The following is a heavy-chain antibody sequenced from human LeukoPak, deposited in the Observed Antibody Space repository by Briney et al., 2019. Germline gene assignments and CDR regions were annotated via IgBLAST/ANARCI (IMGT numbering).Heavy chain of an antibody. V-gene: IGHV3-20*04. J-gene: IGHJ4*02. CDR3: ARVNYGSGSYTYYFDD. D-gene: IGHD3-10*01. CDR1: GFTFDDYG. Sequence: GGSLRLSCAASGFTFDDYGMSWVRQAPGKGLEWVSGINWNGGSTGYADYVKGRFTISRDNANNSLYLQMNSLRAEDTALYYCARVNYGSGSYTYYFDDWGQGTLVTVSS. CDR2: INWNGGST.